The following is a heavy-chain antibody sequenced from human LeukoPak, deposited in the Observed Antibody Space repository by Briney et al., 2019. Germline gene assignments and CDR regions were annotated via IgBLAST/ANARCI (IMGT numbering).Heavy chain of an antibody. D-gene: IGHD2-2*01. CDR3: ARRSYQLDFDY. V-gene: IGHV4-34*01. CDR1: GGSFSGYY. CDR2: INHSGST. J-gene: IGHJ4*02. Sequence: SETLSLTCAVYGGSFSGYYWSWIRQPPGKGLEWIGEINHSGSTNYNPSLKSRVTISVDTSKNQFSLKLSSVTAADTAVYYCARRSYQLDFDYWGQGTLVTVSS.